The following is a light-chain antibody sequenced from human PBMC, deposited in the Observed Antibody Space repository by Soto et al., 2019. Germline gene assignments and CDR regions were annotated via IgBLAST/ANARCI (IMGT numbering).Light chain of an antibody. CDR1: SSDIGAYIY. J-gene: IGLJ1*01. V-gene: IGLV2-8*01. CDR2: EVS. CDR3: SSYAGSNNFV. Sequence: QSALTQPPSASGSPGQSVTISCTGTSSDIGAYIYVSWYQPHPGKAPKLMISEVSRRPSGVPERFSGSKSGNTASLTVSGLQADDEAHYYCSSYAGSNNFVFGTGTMVTVL.